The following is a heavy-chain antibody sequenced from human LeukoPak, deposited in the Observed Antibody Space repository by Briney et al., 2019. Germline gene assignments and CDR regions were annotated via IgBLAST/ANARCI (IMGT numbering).Heavy chain of an antibody. Sequence: PSETLSLTCTVSGGSISTYYWSWIRQPPGKGLEWIGYIYYSGSSNYNPSLKSRVTISVDTSKNQFSLNLSSVTAADTAVYFCARPCITGIIDAFDIWGQGTMVAVSS. CDR2: IYYSGSS. J-gene: IGHJ3*02. D-gene: IGHD1-20*01. CDR3: ARPCITGIIDAFDI. V-gene: IGHV4-59*01. CDR1: GGSISTYY.